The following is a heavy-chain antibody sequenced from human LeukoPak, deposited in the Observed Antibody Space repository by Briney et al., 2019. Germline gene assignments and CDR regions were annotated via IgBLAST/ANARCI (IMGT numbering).Heavy chain of an antibody. CDR3: ARHYYDSSGGLDY. D-gene: IGHD3-22*01. J-gene: IGHJ4*02. CDR1: GGSISSYY. Sequence: SETLSLTCTVSGGSISSYYWSWIRQPPGKGLEWIGYIYYSGSTNYNPSLKSRVTISVDTSKNQFSLKLSSVTAADTAVYYCARHYYDSSGGLDYWGQGTLVTVSS. V-gene: IGHV4-59*08. CDR2: IYYSGST.